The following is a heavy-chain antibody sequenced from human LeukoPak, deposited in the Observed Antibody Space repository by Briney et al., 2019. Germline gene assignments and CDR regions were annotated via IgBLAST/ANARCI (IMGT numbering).Heavy chain of an antibody. CDR2: ISYDGSNK. V-gene: IGHV3-30*01. CDR3: ARTGTGTVIPDY. D-gene: IGHD1-7*01. J-gene: IGHJ4*02. CDR1: GFTFSRYW. Sequence: GGSLRLSCAASGFTFSRYWLTWVRQAPGKGLEWVAVISYDGSNKYYADSVKGRFTISRDNSKNTLYLQMNSLRAEDTAVYYCARTGTGTVIPDYWGQGTLVTVSS.